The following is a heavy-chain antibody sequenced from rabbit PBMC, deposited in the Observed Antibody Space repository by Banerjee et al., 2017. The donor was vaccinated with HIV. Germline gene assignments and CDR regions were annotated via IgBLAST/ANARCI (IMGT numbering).Heavy chain of an antibody. V-gene: IGHV1S40*01. Sequence: QSLEESGGDLVKPGASLTLTCKTSGFTLINYWICWVRQAPGKGLEWIACIYTTSSGDTYYASWAKGLFTISNASSTTMTLQVTSLTAADTATYFCVRKDSYDGLWGPGTLVTVS. J-gene: IGHJ4*01. CDR3: VRKDSYDGL. D-gene: IGHD6-1*01. CDR2: IYTTSSGDT. CDR1: GFTLINYW.